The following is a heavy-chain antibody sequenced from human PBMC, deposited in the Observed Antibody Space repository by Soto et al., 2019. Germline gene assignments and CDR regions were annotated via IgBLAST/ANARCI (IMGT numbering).Heavy chain of an antibody. CDR1: GYTFTGYD. V-gene: IGHV1-8*01. J-gene: IGHJ4*02. CDR3: ARVIASTTDY. CDR2: MTPSSGNT. D-gene: IGHD1-26*01. Sequence: QVQLVQAGAEVKKPGASVKVSCKASGYTFTGYDINWGREATGQGLEWMGWMTPSSGNTGYAQKFQGRVTMPRDTAISTAYMELSSPTSDDTAVYSCARVIASTTDYCGQVTLVTVSS.